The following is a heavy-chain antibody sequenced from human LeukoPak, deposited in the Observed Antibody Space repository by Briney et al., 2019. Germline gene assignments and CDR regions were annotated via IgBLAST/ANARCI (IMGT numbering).Heavy chain of an antibody. D-gene: IGHD6-13*01. CDR3: ARVYKQQLVHDAFDI. CDR2: ISAYNGNT. V-gene: IGHV1-18*01. Sequence: ASVKVSCKASGYTFTSYGISWVRQAPGQGLEWMGWISAYNGNTNYAQKLQGRVTMTTDTSTSTAYMELRGLRSDDTAVYYCARVYKQQLVHDAFDIWGQGTMVTVSS. J-gene: IGHJ3*02. CDR1: GYTFTSYG.